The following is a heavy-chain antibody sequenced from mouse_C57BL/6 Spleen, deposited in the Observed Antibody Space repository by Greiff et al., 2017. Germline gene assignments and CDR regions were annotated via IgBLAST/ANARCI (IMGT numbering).Heavy chain of an antibody. CDR1: GFTFSSYT. J-gene: IGHJ1*03. CDR2: ISGGGGNT. CDR3: GRQEGNRWDLDV. V-gene: IGHV5-9*04. Sequence: DVHLVESGGGLVKPGGSLKLSCAASGFTFSSYTMSWVRQTPEKRLEWVATISGGGGNTYYPDSVKGRFTISRDNAKNTMYLQMSSLMSEDAAVYYYGRQEGNRWDLDVWGKGTTVTVSS. D-gene: IGHD2-1*01.